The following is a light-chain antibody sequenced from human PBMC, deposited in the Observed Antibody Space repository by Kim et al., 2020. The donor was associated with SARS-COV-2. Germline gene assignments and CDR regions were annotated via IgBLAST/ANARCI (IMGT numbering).Light chain of an antibody. V-gene: IGKV1-39*01. CDR3: QQTYVTPRT. CDR2: AAS. J-gene: IGKJ1*01. CDR1: QSISTY. Sequence: DIQLTQSPSSLSASVGDRVTITCRASQSISTYLNWYQQKPGKAPSLLVYAASNLQDGVPSRFTGSGSGTDFTLTISSLQPEDCATYYCQQTYVTPRTFGHGTKVDIK.